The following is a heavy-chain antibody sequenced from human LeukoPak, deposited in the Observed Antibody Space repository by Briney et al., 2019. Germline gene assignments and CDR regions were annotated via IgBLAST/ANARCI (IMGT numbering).Heavy chain of an antibody. CDR1: GGSISSGGYS. CDR2: IYHSGST. CDR3: ARLVGDYYGSGSYSPNAFDI. V-gene: IGHV4-30-2*01. Sequence: SETLSLTCAVSGGSISSGGYSWSWIRQPPGKGLEWIGYIYHSGSTYYNPSLRSRVTISVDRSKNQFSLKLSSVTAADTAVYYCARLVGDYYGSGSYSPNAFDIWGQGTMVTVSS. J-gene: IGHJ3*02. D-gene: IGHD3-10*01.